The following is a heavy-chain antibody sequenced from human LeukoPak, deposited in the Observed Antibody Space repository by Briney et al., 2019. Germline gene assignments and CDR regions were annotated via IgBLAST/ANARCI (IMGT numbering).Heavy chain of an antibody. CDR2: MNPNSGNT. CDR1: GYTFTSYD. J-gene: IGHJ6*03. CDR3: ARGPVWDSVRGVSVYYYYYMDV. Sequence: ASVKVSCKASGYTFTSYDINWVRQATGQGLEWMGWMNPNSGNTGYAQKFQGRVTMTRNTSISTAYMELSSLRSEDTAVYYCARGPVWDSVRGVSVYYYYYMDVWGKGTTVTISS. V-gene: IGHV1-8*01. D-gene: IGHD3-10*01.